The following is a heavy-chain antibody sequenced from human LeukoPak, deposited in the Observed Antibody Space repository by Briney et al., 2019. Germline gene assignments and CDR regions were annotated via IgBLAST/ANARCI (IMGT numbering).Heavy chain of an antibody. Sequence: PGGSLRLSCAASGFTFSTYSMNWVRQAPGKGLEWVSYISGTSSLIYYADSVKGRFTISRDNAKNSLYLQMNSLRAEDTAVYYCARDVRQWLDAFDIWGQGTMVTVSS. CDR1: GFTFSTYS. CDR3: ARDVRQWLDAFDI. J-gene: IGHJ3*02. D-gene: IGHD6-19*01. CDR2: ISGTSSLI. V-gene: IGHV3-48*04.